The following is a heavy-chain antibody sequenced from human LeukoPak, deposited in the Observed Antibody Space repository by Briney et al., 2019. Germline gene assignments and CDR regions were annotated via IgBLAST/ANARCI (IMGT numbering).Heavy chain of an antibody. CDR3: ARVASSGWYWFDP. Sequence: ASVTVSFTASGGTFSSYAISWVRQAPGQGLEWMGWISAYNGNTNYAQKLQGRVTMTTDTSTSTAYMELRSLRSDDTAVYYCARVASSGWYWFDPWGQGTLVTVSS. CDR1: GGTFSSYA. J-gene: IGHJ5*02. V-gene: IGHV1-18*01. D-gene: IGHD6-19*01. CDR2: ISAYNGNT.